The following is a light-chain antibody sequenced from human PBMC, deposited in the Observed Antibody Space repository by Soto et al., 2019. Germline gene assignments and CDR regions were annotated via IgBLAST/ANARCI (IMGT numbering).Light chain of an antibody. CDR1: QSFSSN. CDR3: QQYGSSGT. CDR2: GAS. Sequence: EIVKTQSPATLSVSPGERATLSCRASQSFSSNLALYQQRPGQAPRLLIYGASSRATCIPDRFSGSWSGTDFTLTISRLDPEDFAVYYWQQYGSSGTFGQGTKVDIK. J-gene: IGKJ1*01. V-gene: IGKV3-20*01.